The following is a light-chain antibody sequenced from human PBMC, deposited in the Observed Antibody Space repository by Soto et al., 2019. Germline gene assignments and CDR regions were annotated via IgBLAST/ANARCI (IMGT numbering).Light chain of an antibody. CDR3: QQHGPSPI. V-gene: IGKV3-20*01. CDR1: QAVSSIL. CDR2: GAS. J-gene: IGKJ4*01. Sequence: EVVLTQSPGTLSLSPGERATLSCRASQAVSSILLAWYQQKPGQAPRLLIYGASSRATGIPDRFSGSWSGTDFALTVSRLEPEDFAVYYGQQHGPSPIFGGGTKVEVK.